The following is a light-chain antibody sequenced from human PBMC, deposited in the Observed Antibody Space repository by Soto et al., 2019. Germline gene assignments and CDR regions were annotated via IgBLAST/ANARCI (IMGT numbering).Light chain of an antibody. CDR2: EVS. CDR3: SSSTTTSALV. V-gene: IGLV2-14*01. J-gene: IGLJ1*01. CDR1: TSDIGGYDY. Sequence: SALTQPASVSGSPGQSITISCTGTTSDIGGYDYVSWYQHHPGRPPKLLIFEVSDRPSGVSNRFSASKSGNTASLTISGLQTEDEADYFCSSSTTTSALVFGTGTKVTV.